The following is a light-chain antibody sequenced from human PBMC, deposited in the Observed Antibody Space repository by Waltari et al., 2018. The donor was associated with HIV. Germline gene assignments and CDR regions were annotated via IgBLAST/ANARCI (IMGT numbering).Light chain of an antibody. Sequence: NFMLTQPHSVSESPGKTVTISCTRSSGSIASNYVQWYQQRPGSSPTTVIYADNQRPSGVPGRVSGSIDSSSNSASLTISGLKTGDEADYYCQSYDSSSQVFGGGTKLTVL. CDR2: ADN. V-gene: IGLV6-57*01. CDR3: QSYDSSSQV. J-gene: IGLJ3*02. CDR1: SGSIASNY.